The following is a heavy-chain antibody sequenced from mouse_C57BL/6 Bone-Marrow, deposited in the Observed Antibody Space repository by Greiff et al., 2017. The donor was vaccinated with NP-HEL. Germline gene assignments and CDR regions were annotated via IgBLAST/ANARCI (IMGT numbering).Heavy chain of an antibody. CDR1: GFTFSDAW. Sequence: EVMLVESGGGLVQPGGSMKLSCAASGFTFSDAWMDWVRQSPEKGLEWVAEIRNKANNHATYYAESVKGRFTISRDDSKSSVYLQMNSLRAEDTGIYYCTTYYGYDGWYFDVWGTGTTVTVSS. CDR2: IRNKANNHAT. D-gene: IGHD2-9*01. V-gene: IGHV6-6*01. CDR3: TTYYGYDGWYFDV. J-gene: IGHJ1*03.